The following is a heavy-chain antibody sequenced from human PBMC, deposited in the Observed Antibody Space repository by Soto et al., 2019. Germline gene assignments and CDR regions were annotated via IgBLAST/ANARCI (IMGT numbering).Heavy chain of an antibody. D-gene: IGHD2-15*01. J-gene: IGHJ4*02. Sequence: EVQLLESGGGLVQPGGSPRLSCAASGFTFSNYAMSWVRQAPGKGLEWVSGISGGGGSSYYADSVKGRFTISRDNSKIALYLQMNSLRAEDTAVYYCAHNCSVDCHSVFFYWGQGTVVIVSS. V-gene: IGHV3-23*01. CDR1: GFTFSNYA. CDR3: AHNCSVDCHSVFFY. CDR2: ISGGGGSS.